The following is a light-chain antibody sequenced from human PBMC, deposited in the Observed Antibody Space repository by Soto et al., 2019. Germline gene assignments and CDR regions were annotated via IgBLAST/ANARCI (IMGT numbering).Light chain of an antibody. CDR2: ATS. J-gene: IGKJ1*01. CDR1: QSISTY. Sequence: DIQMTQSPSSLSASVGDRFTITCRASQSISTYLHWYQQKPGTAPKLLIYATSNLQSGVPSRFSGSGSGTDFTLTINSLQPEDSATYYCQQAYSTPWTFGQGTKVDI. V-gene: IGKV1-39*01. CDR3: QQAYSTPWT.